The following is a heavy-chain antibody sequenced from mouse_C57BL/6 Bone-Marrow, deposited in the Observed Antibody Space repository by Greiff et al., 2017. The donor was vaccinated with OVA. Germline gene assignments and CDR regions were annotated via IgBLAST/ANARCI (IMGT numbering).Heavy chain of an antibody. D-gene: IGHD2-1*01. V-gene: IGHV5-12*01. CDR1: GFTFSDYY. CDR2: ISNGGGST. CDR3: ARVSTRDAMDY. J-gene: IGHJ4*01. Sequence: EVMLVESGGGLVQPGGSLKLSCAASGFTFSDYYMYWVRQTPEKRLEWVAYISNGGGSTYYPDTVKGRFTISRDNAKNTLYLQMSRLKSEDTAMYYCARVSTRDAMDYWGQGTSVTVSS.